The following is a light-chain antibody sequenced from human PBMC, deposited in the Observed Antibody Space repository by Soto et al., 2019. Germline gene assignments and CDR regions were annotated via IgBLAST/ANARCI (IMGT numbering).Light chain of an antibody. CDR1: SSDVGDYNY. Sequence: QSVLTQPRSVSGSPGQSVTISCTGTSSDVGDYNYVSWYQQHPGKAPKLMIYDVSKWPSGVPDRFSGSKSGNTASLTISGLQAEDEADYYCCSYAGSYTWVFGGGTQLTVL. CDR3: CSYAGSYTWV. J-gene: IGLJ3*02. CDR2: DVS. V-gene: IGLV2-11*01.